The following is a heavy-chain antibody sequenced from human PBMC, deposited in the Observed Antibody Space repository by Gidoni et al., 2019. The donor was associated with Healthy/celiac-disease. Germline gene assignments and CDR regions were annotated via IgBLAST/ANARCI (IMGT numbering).Heavy chain of an antibody. CDR3: AALWGGDPPGTFDY. J-gene: IGHJ4*02. CDR2: IYHSGSA. Sequence: QVQLQESGPGLVKPSGTLSLTCAVSGGSISRSNWWSWVRPPPGKGLEWIGEIYHSGSANYNPSLKSRVTISVDKSKNQFSLKLSSVTAADTAVYYCAALWGGDPPGTFDYWGQGTLVTVSS. V-gene: IGHV4-4*02. D-gene: IGHD2-21*02. CDR1: GGSISRSNW.